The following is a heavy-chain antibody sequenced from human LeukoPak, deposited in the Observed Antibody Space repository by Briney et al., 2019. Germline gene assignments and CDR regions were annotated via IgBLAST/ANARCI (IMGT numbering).Heavy chain of an antibody. J-gene: IGHJ4*02. V-gene: IGHV3-49*03. CDR1: GFTFGDYA. CDR2: IRSKAYGGTT. D-gene: IGHD3-3*01. Sequence: GRSLRLSCTASGFTFGDYAMSWFRQAPGKGLEWVGFIRSKAYGGTTEYAASVKGRFTISRDDSKSIAYLQMNSLKTEDTAVYYCTRPKTYYDFWSGSYRGQGTLVTVSS. CDR3: TRPKTYYDFWSGSY.